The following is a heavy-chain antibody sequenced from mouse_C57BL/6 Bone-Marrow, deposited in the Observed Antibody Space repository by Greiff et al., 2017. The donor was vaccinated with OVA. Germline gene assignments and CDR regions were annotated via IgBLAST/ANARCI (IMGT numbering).Heavy chain of an antibody. J-gene: IGHJ4*01. CDR1: GYTFTDYY. CDR2: IYPGSGNT. V-gene: IGHV1-76*01. Sequence: VQLKESGAELVRPGASVKLSCKASGYTFTDYYINWVKQRPGQGLEWIARIYPGSGNTYYNEKFKGKATLTAEKSSSTAYMQLSSLTSEDSAVYFCARSGGNYYAMDYWGQGTSVTVSS. CDR3: ARSGGNYYAMDY. D-gene: IGHD2-1*01.